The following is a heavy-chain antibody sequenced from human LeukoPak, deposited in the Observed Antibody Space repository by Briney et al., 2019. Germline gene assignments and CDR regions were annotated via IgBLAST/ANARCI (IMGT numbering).Heavy chain of an antibody. J-gene: IGHJ6*02. D-gene: IGHD4-11*01. CDR3: ARSQRYSNPFFYYYGMDV. CDR2: INHSGST. V-gene: IGHV4-34*01. Sequence: SETLSLTCAVYGGSFSGYYWSWIRQPPGKGLEWIGEINHSGSTNYNPSLKSRVTISVDTSKNQFSLKLSSVTAADTAVYYCARSQRYSNPFFYYYGMDVWGQGTTVTVSS. CDR1: GGSFSGYY.